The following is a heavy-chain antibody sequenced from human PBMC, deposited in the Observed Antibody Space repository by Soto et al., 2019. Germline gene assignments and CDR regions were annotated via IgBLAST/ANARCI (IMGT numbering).Heavy chain of an antibody. J-gene: IGHJ6*02. Sequence: EGTLRLAGAASGFTFSSYSMNWVRQARGKGLEWVSSISSSSSYIYYADSVKGRFTISRDKAQNSLYLQMNSLRAEDTAVYYCARDQRYYGSGSYYNENYYYGMDVWGQGTTVTVSS. V-gene: IGHV3-21*01. CDR3: ARDQRYYGSGSYYNENYYYGMDV. D-gene: IGHD3-10*01. CDR1: GFTFSSYS. CDR2: ISSSSSYI.